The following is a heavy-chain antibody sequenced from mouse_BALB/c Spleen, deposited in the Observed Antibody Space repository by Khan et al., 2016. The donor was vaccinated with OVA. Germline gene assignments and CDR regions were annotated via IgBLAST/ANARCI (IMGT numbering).Heavy chain of an antibody. CDR2: ISHSGST. CDR1: GYSITSDYA. CDR3: GRFDY. V-gene: IGHV3-2*02. Sequence: EVKLLESGPGLVKPSQSLSLTCTVTGYSITSDYAWNWIRQFPGKKLEWMGYISHSGSTSYNPSLKSRISITRDTSKNQFFLQLNSVTTEDTATYYCGRFDYWGQGTIVIVSS. J-gene: IGHJ2*01.